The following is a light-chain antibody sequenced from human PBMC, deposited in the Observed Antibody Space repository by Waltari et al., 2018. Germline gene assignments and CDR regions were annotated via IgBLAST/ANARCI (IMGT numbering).Light chain of an antibody. Sequence: DIQMTQSPSTLSASVGDRVPITCRASPSISSWLAWYQQKPGKAPKLLIYKASSLESGVPSRFSGSGSGTEFTLTISSLQPDDFATYYCQQYNSYSPVTFGQGTKVEIK. CDR3: QQYNSYSPVT. V-gene: IGKV1-5*03. CDR2: KAS. CDR1: PSISSW. J-gene: IGKJ1*01.